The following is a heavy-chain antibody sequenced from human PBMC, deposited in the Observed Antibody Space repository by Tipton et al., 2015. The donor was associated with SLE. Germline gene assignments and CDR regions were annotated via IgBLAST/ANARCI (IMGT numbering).Heavy chain of an antibody. D-gene: IGHD3-16*02. V-gene: IGHV3-23*01. J-gene: IGHJ6*02. CDR3: AGGVIVTDYYYGMDV. CDR1: GFTFDNYA. CDR2: INGSGAIK. Sequence: SLRLSCAASGFTFDNYAMGWVRQAPGKGLKWVSGINGSGAIKSYGDSVKGRVTISRDNFKNTVYLQMRSLRIEDTALYYCAGGVIVTDYYYGMDVWGQGTTVTVSS.